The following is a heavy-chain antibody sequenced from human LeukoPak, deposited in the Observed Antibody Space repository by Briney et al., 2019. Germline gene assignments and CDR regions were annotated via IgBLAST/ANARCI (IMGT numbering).Heavy chain of an antibody. Sequence: ASVKVSCKASGYTFTSYGISWVRQAPGQGLEWMGWISAYNGNTNYAQKLQGRVTMTTDTSTSTAYMELRSLTSDDTAVYYCARGQYQLLRRDPAEYYFDYWGRGTLVTVSS. J-gene: IGHJ4*02. D-gene: IGHD2-2*01. CDR1: GYTFTSYG. V-gene: IGHV1-18*04. CDR2: ISAYNGNT. CDR3: ARGQYQLLRRDPAEYYFDY.